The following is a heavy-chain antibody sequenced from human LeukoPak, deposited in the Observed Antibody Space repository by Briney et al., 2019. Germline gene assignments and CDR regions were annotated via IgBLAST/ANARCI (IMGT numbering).Heavy chain of an antibody. CDR2: ISISASTI. Sequence: GGSLRLSCAASGFIFSNYEMNWVRQAPGKGLEWVSYISISASTIYYADSVKGRFTISRDNAKNSLFLQMNSLRAEDTAVYYCAKYSSSWSQYNWLDPWGQGTLVTVSS. V-gene: IGHV3-48*03. CDR1: GFIFSNYE. CDR3: AKYSSSWSQYNWLDP. D-gene: IGHD6-13*01. J-gene: IGHJ5*02.